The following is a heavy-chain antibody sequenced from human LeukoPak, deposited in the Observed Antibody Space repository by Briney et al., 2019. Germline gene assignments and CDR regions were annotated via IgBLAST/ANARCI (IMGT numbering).Heavy chain of an antibody. Sequence: SVKVSCKASGGTFSSYAISWVRQAPGQGLEWMGGIIPIFGTANYAQKFQGRVTVTADESTSTAYMELSSLRSEDTAVYYCARDRTRNNWNYDLFDPWGQGTLVTVSS. CDR1: GGTFSSYA. CDR2: IIPIFGTA. V-gene: IGHV1-69*01. D-gene: IGHD1-7*01. CDR3: ARDRTRNNWNYDLFDP. J-gene: IGHJ5*02.